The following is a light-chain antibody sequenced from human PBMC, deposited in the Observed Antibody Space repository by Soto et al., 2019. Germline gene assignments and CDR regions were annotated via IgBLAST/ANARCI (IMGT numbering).Light chain of an antibody. CDR2: DAS. CDR3: QQFNSYLHT. Sequence: AIQLTQSPSSLSASVGDRVTITCRASQGISSALAWYQQKPGKAPKLLIYDASSLESGVPSRFSGSGSGTDFTLTISSLQPEDFATYYCQQFNSYLHTFGQGTRLEIK. J-gene: IGKJ5*01. CDR1: QGISSA. V-gene: IGKV1-13*02.